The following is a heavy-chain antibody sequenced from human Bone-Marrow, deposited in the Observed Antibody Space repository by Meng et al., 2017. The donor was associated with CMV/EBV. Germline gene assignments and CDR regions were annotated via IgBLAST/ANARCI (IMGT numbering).Heavy chain of an antibody. D-gene: IGHD3-3*01. J-gene: IGHJ5*02. V-gene: IGHV4-39*07. Sequence: SETLSLTCTVSGGAISSSSYYWGCIRQPPGKGLEWIGSIYYSGSTYYNPSLKSRVTISVDTSKNQFSLKLSSVTAADTAVYYCARTQKEWLFINWFDPWGQGTLVTVSS. CDR1: GGAISSSSYY. CDR2: IYYSGST. CDR3: ARTQKEWLFINWFDP.